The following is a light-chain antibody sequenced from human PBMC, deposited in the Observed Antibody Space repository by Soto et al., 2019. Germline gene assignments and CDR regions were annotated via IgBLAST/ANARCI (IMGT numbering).Light chain of an antibody. CDR3: QQYDSSPWT. Sequence: IQLTQSPSSLSASVGDRVTITCRASQGISSYLAWYQQKPGKAPKLLIYAASTLQSGVPSRFSGSGSGTDFTLTISRLEPEDFAVYSCQQYDSSPWTFGQGTKVDIK. V-gene: IGKV1-9*01. CDR2: AAS. CDR1: QGISSY. J-gene: IGKJ1*01.